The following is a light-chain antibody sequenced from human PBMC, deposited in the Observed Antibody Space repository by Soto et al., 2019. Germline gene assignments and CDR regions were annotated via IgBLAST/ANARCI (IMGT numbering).Light chain of an antibody. CDR2: DVS. J-gene: IGKJ4*01. CDR3: HKHSNWPLT. V-gene: IGKV3-11*01. CDR1: LSVTTY. Sequence: VLTQSPGTLSLSPGDSATLSCRASLSVTTYLAWYQHKVGQAPRILISDVSNRATGIPDRLSGSGSRTDLNLTISRLEPEDFAVYYCHKHSNWPLTFGGGTKVDIK.